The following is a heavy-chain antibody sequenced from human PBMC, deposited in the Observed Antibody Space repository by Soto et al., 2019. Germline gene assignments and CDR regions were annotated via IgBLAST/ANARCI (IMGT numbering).Heavy chain of an antibody. Sequence: ASVKVSCKASGYTFTGYYMHWVRQAPGQGLEWMGWINPNSGGTNYAQKFQGWVTMTRDTSISTAYMELSRLRSDDTAVYYCARSFYGDYVSYFDYWGQGTLVTVSS. J-gene: IGHJ4*02. CDR2: INPNSGGT. D-gene: IGHD4-17*01. V-gene: IGHV1-2*04. CDR3: ARSFYGDYVSYFDY. CDR1: GYTFTGYY.